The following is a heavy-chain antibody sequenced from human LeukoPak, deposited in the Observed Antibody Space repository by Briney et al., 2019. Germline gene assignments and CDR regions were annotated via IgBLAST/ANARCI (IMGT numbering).Heavy chain of an antibody. J-gene: IGHJ4*02. Sequence: GASVTVSCKASGCTFSSYAISWVRQAPGQGLEWMGGIIPIFGTANYAQRFQGRVTITADESTSTDYMELSSLRSEDTAVYYCARDPGVTGSGGYLYWGPGTLVTVSS. CDR2: IIPIFGTA. D-gene: IGHD3-10*01. V-gene: IGHV1-69*13. CDR3: ARDPGVTGSGGYLY. CDR1: GCTFSSYA.